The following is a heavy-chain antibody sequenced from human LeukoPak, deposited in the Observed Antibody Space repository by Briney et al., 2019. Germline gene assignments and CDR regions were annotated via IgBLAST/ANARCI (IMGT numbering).Heavy chain of an antibody. D-gene: IGHD6-6*01. CDR3: ARHRGSSSLFDY. Sequence: SETLSLTCTVSGGSISSNDYYWDWIRQPPGMGLEYIGSIYYSGSTYYNPSLKSRVTISADTSKNQFSLKLSSVTAADTAVYYCARHRGSSSLFDYWGQGTLVTVSS. J-gene: IGHJ4*02. CDR2: IYYSGST. CDR1: GGSISSNDYY. V-gene: IGHV4-39*01.